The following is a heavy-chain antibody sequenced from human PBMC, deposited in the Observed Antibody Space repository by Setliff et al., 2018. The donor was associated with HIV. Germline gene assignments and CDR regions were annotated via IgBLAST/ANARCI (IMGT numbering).Heavy chain of an antibody. CDR3: ARGRRYGGNSAGSYFDY. CDR2: IYTSGST. J-gene: IGHJ5*01. D-gene: IGHD2-21*02. CDR1: RGSINSDDYY. Sequence: SATLSLTCTVSRGSINSDDYYWSWIRQPAGKGLEWVGRIYTSGSTNYNPSLKSRVTISQDRSKNQFSLSLSSVTATDTAVYYCARGRRYGGNSAGSYFDYWGHGILVTVSS. V-gene: IGHV4-61*02.